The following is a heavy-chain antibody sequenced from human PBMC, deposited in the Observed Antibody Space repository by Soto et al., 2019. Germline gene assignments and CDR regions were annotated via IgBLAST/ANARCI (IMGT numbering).Heavy chain of an antibody. CDR1: GFTFSSYA. J-gene: IGHJ4*02. D-gene: IGHD3-22*01. CDR2: ISGSGGST. V-gene: IGHV3-23*01. Sequence: GGSLRLSCAASGFTFSSYAMSWVRQAPGKGLEWVSAISGSGGSTYYADSVKGRFTISRDNSKNTLYLQMNSLRAEDTAVYYCASLLGGQWLLLRSRRLDYWGQGTLVTVSS. CDR3: ASLLGGQWLLLRSRRLDY.